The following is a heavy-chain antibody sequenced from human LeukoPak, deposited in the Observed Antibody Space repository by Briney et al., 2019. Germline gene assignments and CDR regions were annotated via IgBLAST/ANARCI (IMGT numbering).Heavy chain of an antibody. J-gene: IGHJ3*02. D-gene: IGHD3-22*01. Sequence: GGSLRLSCAAPGFTVSSNYMSWVRQAPGKGLEWVSVIYSGGSTYYADSVKGRFTISRDNSKNTLYLQMNSLRAEDTAVYYCARDGGYYDSSGYSRAFDIWGQGTVVTVSS. V-gene: IGHV3-53*01. CDR2: IYSGGST. CDR1: GFTVSSNY. CDR3: ARDGGYYDSSGYSRAFDI.